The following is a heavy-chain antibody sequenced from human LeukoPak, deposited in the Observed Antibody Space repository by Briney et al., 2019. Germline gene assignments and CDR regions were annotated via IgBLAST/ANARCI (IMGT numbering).Heavy chain of an antibody. CDR1: GFSCSSYA. CDR2: IRGSGGST. CDR3: AKDLVVGVGATGGFDY. Sequence: PGGSLRLSCAASGFSCSSYAMSWVRQAPGKGLEWVSAIRGSGGSTNYADSVKGRFTISRDNSKNMLYLQMNILRAGDTAVYYCAKDLVVGVGATGGFDYWGQGTLVTVSS. D-gene: IGHD1-26*01. J-gene: IGHJ4*02. V-gene: IGHV3-23*01.